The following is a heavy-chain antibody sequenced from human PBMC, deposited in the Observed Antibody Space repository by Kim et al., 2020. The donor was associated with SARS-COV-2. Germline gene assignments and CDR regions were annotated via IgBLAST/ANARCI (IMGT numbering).Heavy chain of an antibody. J-gene: IGHJ4*02. V-gene: IGHV4-59*13. Sequence: SETLSLTCTVSGVSIRSYYWSWLRQPPGKGLEWIGYIHYSGSTNYNPSLKSRVTISEDTSKNQFSLKLNSVTAGDTAIYYCARDGRVPAVFLDYWGQGTLVTVSS. CDR1: GVSIRSYY. CDR2: IHYSGST. D-gene: IGHD2-2*01. CDR3: ARDGRVPAVFLDY.